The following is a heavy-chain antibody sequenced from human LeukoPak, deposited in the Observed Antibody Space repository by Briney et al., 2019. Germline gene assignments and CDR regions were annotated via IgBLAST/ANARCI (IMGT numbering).Heavy chain of an antibody. CDR3: ARGERGYDILTGLDY. D-gene: IGHD3-9*01. CDR1: GGSISSSNW. J-gene: IGHJ4*02. Sequence: PSETLSLTCAVSGGSISSSNWWSWVRQPPGKGLEWIGEIYHSGSTNYNPSLKSRVTISVDKSKNQFSLKLSSVTAADTAVYYCARGERGYDILTGLDYWGQGTLVTVSS. V-gene: IGHV4-4*02. CDR2: IYHSGST.